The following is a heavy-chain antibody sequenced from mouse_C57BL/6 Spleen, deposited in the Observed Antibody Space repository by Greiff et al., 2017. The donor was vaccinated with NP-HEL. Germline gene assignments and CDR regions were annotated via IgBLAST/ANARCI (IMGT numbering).Heavy chain of an antibody. V-gene: IGHV1-82*01. Sequence: QVQLQQSGPELVKPGASVKISCKASGYAFSSSWMNWVKQRPGKGLEWIGRIYPGDGDTNYIGKFKGKATLTADKSSSTAYMQLSSLASEDSAVSFCARYGMDRHYAMDYWGQGASVTVSS. D-gene: IGHD1-2*01. CDR3: ARYGMDRHYAMDY. CDR2: IYPGDGDT. CDR1: GYAFSSSW. J-gene: IGHJ4*01.